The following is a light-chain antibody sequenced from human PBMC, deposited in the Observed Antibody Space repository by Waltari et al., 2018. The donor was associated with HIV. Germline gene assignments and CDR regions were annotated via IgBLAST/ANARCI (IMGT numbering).Light chain of an antibody. CDR1: QNTYGW. CDR3: QQYNLFPQT. Sequence: DIQMTQSPSTLSASVGDRVTITCRASQNTYGWLAWYQQKPGTAPKLLISRASSLERGVPSSSSVSGSGTDFTLTITSLQPDDFATYSCQQYNLFPQTFAHGTKVEIK. J-gene: IGKJ2*01. CDR2: RAS. V-gene: IGKV1-5*03.